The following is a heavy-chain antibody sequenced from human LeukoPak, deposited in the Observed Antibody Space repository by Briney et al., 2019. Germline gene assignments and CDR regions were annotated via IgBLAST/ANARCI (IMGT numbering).Heavy chain of an antibody. V-gene: IGHV3-23*01. Sequence: GGSLRLSCAASGFTFSSYAMSWVRQAPGKGLEWVSAISGSGGSTYYADSVKGRFTISRDNSKNTLYLQMNSLRAEDTAVYYCAKAMESYSSSTPFDYWGQGTLVTVSS. J-gene: IGHJ4*02. CDR3: AKAMESYSSSTPFDY. D-gene: IGHD6-6*01. CDR2: ISGSGGST. CDR1: GFTFSSYA.